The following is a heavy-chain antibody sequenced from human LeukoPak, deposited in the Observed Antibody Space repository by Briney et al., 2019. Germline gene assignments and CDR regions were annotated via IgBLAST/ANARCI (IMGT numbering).Heavy chain of an antibody. Sequence: ASLKVSCKASGYTFTGYYMHWVRQAPGQGLEWMGWINPHSGGTNYAQKFQGRVTMTRDTSISTAYMDLSRLRSEDTAVYYCARAISGYDFHYYYYMDVWGKGTTVTVSS. J-gene: IGHJ6*03. D-gene: IGHD5-12*01. CDR3: ARAISGYDFHYYYYMDV. CDR1: GYTFTGYY. V-gene: IGHV1-2*02. CDR2: INPHSGGT.